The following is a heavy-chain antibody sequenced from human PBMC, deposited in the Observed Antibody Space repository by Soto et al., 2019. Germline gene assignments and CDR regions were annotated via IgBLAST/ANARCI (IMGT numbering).Heavy chain of an antibody. CDR2: IIPIFGTA. V-gene: IGHV1-69*06. D-gene: IGHD1-26*01. CDR1: GGTFSTYS. CDR3: ASSSGNNYGVGTNYYFDY. Sequence: ASVKVSCKASGGTFSTYSIVWVRQAPGEGLEWMGGIIPIFGTANYAQKFQDRVTITADKSTNTAFMELSSLKSEDTAMYYCASSSGNNYGVGTNYYFDYWGQGTLVTVSS. J-gene: IGHJ4*02.